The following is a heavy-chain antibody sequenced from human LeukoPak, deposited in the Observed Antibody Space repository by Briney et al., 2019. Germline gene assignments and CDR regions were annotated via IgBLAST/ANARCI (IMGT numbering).Heavy chain of an antibody. D-gene: IGHD2-2*01. Sequence: PGGSLRLSCEVSGFNFASYAMTWVRQAPGKGLEWVSGISGSDATSCYRDSVKGRFTISRDNSKDTLYLHIKSLRAEDTAVYYCAKDISSNCYRGRGADYWGQGTLVTVSS. CDR3: AKDISSNCYRGRGADY. J-gene: IGHJ4*02. CDR2: ISGSDATS. CDR1: GFNFASYA. V-gene: IGHV3-23*01.